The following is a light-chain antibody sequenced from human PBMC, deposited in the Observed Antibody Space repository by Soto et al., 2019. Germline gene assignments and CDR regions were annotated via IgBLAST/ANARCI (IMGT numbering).Light chain of an antibody. Sequence: QSVLTQSPSASGSPGQSVTISCTGTSSDVGGYNYVSWYQQHPGKAPKLMISEVTKRPSGVPDRFSGSKSGNTASLTVSGLQAEDEADYYCSSYAGSNNLVFGGGTQLTVL. CDR3: SSYAGSNNLV. J-gene: IGLJ2*01. V-gene: IGLV2-8*01. CDR2: EVT. CDR1: SSDVGGYNY.